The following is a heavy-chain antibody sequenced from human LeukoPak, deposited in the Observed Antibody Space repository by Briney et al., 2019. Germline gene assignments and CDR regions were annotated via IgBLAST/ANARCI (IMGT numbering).Heavy chain of an antibody. J-gene: IGHJ4*02. CDR1: GYTFTDYY. D-gene: IGHD2-2*01. CDR2: IHPNSGGT. Sequence: GASVKLSCKASGYTFTDYYMNWVRQAPGQGLEWMGWIHPNSGGTNYAQKFQGRVTMTRHTSISTAYMELSRLTSDDTAVYYCGRKSASRKTSEFDYWGQGTLVTVSS. V-gene: IGHV1-2*02. CDR3: GRKSASRKTSEFDY.